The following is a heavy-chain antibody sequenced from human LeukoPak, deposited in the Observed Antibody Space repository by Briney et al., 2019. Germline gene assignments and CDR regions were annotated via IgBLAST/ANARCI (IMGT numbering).Heavy chain of an antibody. V-gene: IGHV3-33*01. CDR3: ARYSSGFLDS. Sequence: GGPLRLSCAASGFTFSSFGMHWVRQAPGKGREWVAVIWSDGSNKYYADSVKGRFTISRDNSKNTLYLQMNSLRAEDTAVYYCARYSSGFLDSCGQGTLVTVSS. CDR1: GFTFSSFG. CDR2: IWSDGSNK. D-gene: IGHD6-19*01. J-gene: IGHJ4*02.